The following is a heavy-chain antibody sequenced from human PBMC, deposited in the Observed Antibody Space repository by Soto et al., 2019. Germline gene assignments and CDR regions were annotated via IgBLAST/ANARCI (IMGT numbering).Heavy chain of an antibody. J-gene: IGHJ6*03. Sequence: GGSLRLSCAASGFTLSGYAMDWVRQAPGKGLEYVSGISSNGVGTYYANSVQGRFTISGDNSKNTVYLQMGSLRPEDMAVYYCARRARPDFYYMDVWGKGTTVTVS. V-gene: IGHV3-64*01. CDR1: GFTLSGYA. CDR3: ARRARPDFYYMDV. D-gene: IGHD6-6*01. CDR2: ISSNGVGT.